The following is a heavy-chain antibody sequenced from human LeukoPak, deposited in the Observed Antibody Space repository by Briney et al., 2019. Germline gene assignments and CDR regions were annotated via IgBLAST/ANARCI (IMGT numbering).Heavy chain of an antibody. Sequence: ASVKVSCKASGYTFTSYAMHWVRQAPGQRLEWMGWISTYNGNTNYAQKLQGRVTMTTDTSTSTAYMELTSLRSDDTAVYYCAKAPNYSGSGSPLFDYWGQGTLVTVSS. J-gene: IGHJ4*02. V-gene: IGHV1-18*01. CDR3: AKAPNYSGSGSPLFDY. CDR2: ISTYNGNT. CDR1: GYTFTSYA. D-gene: IGHD3-10*01.